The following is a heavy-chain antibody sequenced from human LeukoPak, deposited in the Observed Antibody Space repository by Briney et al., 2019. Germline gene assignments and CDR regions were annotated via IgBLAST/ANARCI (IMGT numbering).Heavy chain of an antibody. CDR2: INPSGGST. Sequence: ASVKVSCKASGYTFTSYYMHWVRQAPGQGLEWMGIINPSGGSTSYAQKFQGGVTMTRDMSTSTVYMELSSLRSEDTAVYYCAREGVPYGGFQRKGFDYWGQGTLVTVSS. J-gene: IGHJ4*02. CDR1: GYTFTSYY. D-gene: IGHD5-12*01. V-gene: IGHV1-46*01. CDR3: AREGVPYGGFQRKGFDY.